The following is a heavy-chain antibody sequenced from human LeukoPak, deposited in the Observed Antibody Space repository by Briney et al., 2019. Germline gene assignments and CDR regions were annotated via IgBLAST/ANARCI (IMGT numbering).Heavy chain of an antibody. Sequence: PGGSLRLSCAASGFTFSNYAMMWVRQAPGKRLEWVSSITGSGDGTYYADSVRGRFTISRDNSENTLYLQMNSLRAEDTAVYYCAKYWGSGTSFDPWGQGTLVTVSS. CDR3: AKYWGSGTSFDP. J-gene: IGHJ5*02. D-gene: IGHD6-25*01. CDR1: GFTFSNYA. V-gene: IGHV3-23*01. CDR2: ITGSGDGT.